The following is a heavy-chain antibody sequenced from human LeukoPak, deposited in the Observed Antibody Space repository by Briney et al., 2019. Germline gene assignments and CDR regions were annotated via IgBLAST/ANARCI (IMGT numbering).Heavy chain of an antibody. V-gene: IGHV4-59*01. CDR2: MHYSGRT. J-gene: IGHJ6*02. Sequence: SETLSLACTVSGGSISSYYWSWIRQPPGKGLEWIGYMHYSGRTNYNPSLKSRATISIDTSKNQFSLKLSSVAAADTAVYYCARFEYCSSTSCGGYYYYGVDVWGQGTTVTVSS. D-gene: IGHD2-2*01. CDR1: GGSISSYY. CDR3: ARFEYCSSTSCGGYYYYGVDV.